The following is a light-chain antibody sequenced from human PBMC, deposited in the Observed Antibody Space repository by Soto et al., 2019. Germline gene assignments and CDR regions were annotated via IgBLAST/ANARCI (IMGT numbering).Light chain of an antibody. CDR2: GAS. Sequence: DSQMTQSPSSLSASVGDTVTITCRASQDIINHLAWYQQRPGKVPNLLIYGASTLHSGVPSRFRGSGSGTHFTLTISSLQPEDVATYYCQNYHLALGTFGQGTRPEIK. CDR3: QNYHLALGT. J-gene: IGKJ5*01. V-gene: IGKV1-27*01. CDR1: QDIINH.